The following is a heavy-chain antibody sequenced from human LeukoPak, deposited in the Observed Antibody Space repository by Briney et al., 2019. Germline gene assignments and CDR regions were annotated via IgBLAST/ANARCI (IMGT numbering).Heavy chain of an antibody. CDR1: GFSFSSYW. CDR2: INQEGSRK. Sequence: GGSLRLSCAASGFSFSSYWMSWVRQAPGKGLECVARINQEGSRKNYLDSVEGRFTISKDNAKNSLYLQMNSLRAEDTALYHCARNNGMDVWGQGTTVIVSS. V-gene: IGHV3-7*03. J-gene: IGHJ6*02. CDR3: ARNNGMDV.